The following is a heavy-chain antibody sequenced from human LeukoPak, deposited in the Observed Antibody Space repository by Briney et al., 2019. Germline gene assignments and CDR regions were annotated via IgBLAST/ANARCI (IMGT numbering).Heavy chain of an antibody. J-gene: IGHJ6*02. D-gene: IGHD3-9*01. CDR1: GGSISSSSYY. CDR3: ARRPRISDILTGYLLYYYYGMDA. Sequence: SETLSLTCTVSGGSISSSSYYWGWIRQPPGKGLEWIGSIYYSGSTYYNPSLKSRVTISVDTSKNQFSLKLSSVTAADTAVYYCARRPRISDILTGYLLYYYYGMDAWGQGTTVTVSS. V-gene: IGHV4-39*01. CDR2: IYYSGST.